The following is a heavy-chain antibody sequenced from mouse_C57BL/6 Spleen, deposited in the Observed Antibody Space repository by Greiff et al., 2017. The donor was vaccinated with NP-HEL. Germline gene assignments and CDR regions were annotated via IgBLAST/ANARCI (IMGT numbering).Heavy chain of an antibody. CDR2: IYPGDGDT. CDR1: GYAFSSYW. V-gene: IGHV1-80*01. J-gene: IGHJ2*01. D-gene: IGHD2-3*01. Sequence: VQLQQSGAELVKPGASVKISCKASGYAFSSYWMNWVKQRPGKGLEWIGQIYPGDGDTNYNGKFKGKATLTADKSSSTAYMQLSSLTSEDSAVYFCARGSYDGYYADYWGQGTTLTVSS. CDR3: ARGSYDGYYADY.